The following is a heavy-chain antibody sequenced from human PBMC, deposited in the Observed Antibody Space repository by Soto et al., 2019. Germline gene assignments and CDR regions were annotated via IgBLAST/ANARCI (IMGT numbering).Heavy chain of an antibody. D-gene: IGHD2-15*01. J-gene: IGHJ6*02. V-gene: IGHV1-2*02. CDR1: GYSLRSKY. CDR2: INPNSSGT. Sequence: QVQLVQSGAEVKKPGASVKVSCKASGYSLRSKYVHWVRQAPGQGLEWMGWINPNSSGTVYAQKFQGMVSMTRDATLTSAYMQLNRLTSGEAAVYYCARDLLVAGPDDSGMDIWCQGTTVTVSS. CDR3: ARDLLVAGPDDSGMDI.